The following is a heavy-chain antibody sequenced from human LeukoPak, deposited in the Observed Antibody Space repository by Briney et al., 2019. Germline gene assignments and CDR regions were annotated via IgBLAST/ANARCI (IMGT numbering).Heavy chain of an antibody. D-gene: IGHD6-19*01. Sequence: PGGSLRLSCAASGFTFSSYSMSWVRQAPGKGLEWVANIKQDGSEKYYVDSVKGRFTISRDNAKNSLYLQMSSLRAEDTAVYYCAREPQAVAGIDYWGQGTLVTVSS. J-gene: IGHJ4*02. CDR2: IKQDGSEK. CDR3: AREPQAVAGIDY. V-gene: IGHV3-7*01. CDR1: GFTFSSYS.